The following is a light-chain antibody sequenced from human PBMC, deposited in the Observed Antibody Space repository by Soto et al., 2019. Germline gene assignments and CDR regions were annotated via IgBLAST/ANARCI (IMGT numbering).Light chain of an antibody. CDR1: QTISNTF. J-gene: IGKJ2*01. CDR2: GAS. Sequence: EVVLTQSPGTLSLSPGDRATLSCRASQTISNTFLVWYQQKPGQSPRLLIYGASRRPSDIPDRFSGSGSVTDFTLTISRLEPEDFAVYYCHQFGTSPYTFGQGTKLEIK. CDR3: HQFGTSPYT. V-gene: IGKV3-20*01.